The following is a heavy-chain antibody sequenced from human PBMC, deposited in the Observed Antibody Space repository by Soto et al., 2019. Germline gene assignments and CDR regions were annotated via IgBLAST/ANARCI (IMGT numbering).Heavy chain of an antibody. D-gene: IGHD3-22*01. J-gene: IGHJ2*01. CDR3: ARTKYDSSAYYYWYLGL. Sequence: QVELVQTGAEVKKPGASVKVSCQASEDTFRNYAISWVRQAPGQGLEWMGGIIPIFGTANYAQKFQGRVTLTAETSENTVYLELSSLRSEDTAVYYCARTKYDSSAYYYWYLGLWGRGTLVTVSS. V-gene: IGHV1-69*06. CDR2: IIPIFGTA. CDR1: EDTFRNYA.